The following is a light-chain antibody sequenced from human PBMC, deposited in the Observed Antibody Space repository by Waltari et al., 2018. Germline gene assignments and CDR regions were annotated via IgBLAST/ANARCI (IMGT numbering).Light chain of an antibody. J-gene: IGLJ3*02. CDR3: QTWGTGIRV. V-gene: IGLV4-69*01. CDR2: LNSDGTH. Sequence: QLVLTQSPSASASLGASVKLTCTLRSGHSNYPIAWHQQQPEKGPRYLMKLNSDGTHNKGDGIPDRFSGSSSGAERYLTISSLQSEDEADYYCQTWGTGIRVFGGGTKLTVL. CDR1: SGHSNYP.